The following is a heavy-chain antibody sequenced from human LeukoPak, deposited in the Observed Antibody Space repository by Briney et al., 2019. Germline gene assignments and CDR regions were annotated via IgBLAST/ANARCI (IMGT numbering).Heavy chain of an antibody. CDR1: GFTFSSYA. CDR3: AKAVSGYYYDSSGYYSLQFDY. Sequence: GGSLRLSCAASGFTFSSYAVSWVRQAPGKGREWGSAISGSGGNTYYADSVKGRFTISRDNSRDDSKNTLYLQMNSLRAEDTAVYFCAKAVSGYYYDSSGYYSLQFDYWGQGTLVTVSS. D-gene: IGHD3-22*01. CDR2: ISGSGGNT. J-gene: IGHJ4*02. V-gene: IGHV3-23*01.